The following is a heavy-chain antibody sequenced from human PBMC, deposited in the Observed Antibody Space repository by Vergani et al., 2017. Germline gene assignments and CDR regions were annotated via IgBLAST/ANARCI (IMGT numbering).Heavy chain of an antibody. V-gene: IGHV1-69*01. D-gene: IGHD1-26*01. J-gene: IGHJ4*02. Sequence: QVQLVQSGAEVKKPGSSVKVSCMASGGTFSSYAISWVRQAPGQGLEWMGGIIPIFGPATYAQKFQGRVTITADEATSTAYMELSSLRAEDTAVYYCARDRVVGGSYYVAYFDYWGQGTLVTVSS. CDR1: GGTFSSYA. CDR2: IIPIFGPA. CDR3: ARDRVVGGSYYVAYFDY.